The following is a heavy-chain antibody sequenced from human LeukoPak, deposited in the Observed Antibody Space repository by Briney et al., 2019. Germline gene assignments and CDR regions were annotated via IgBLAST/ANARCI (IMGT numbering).Heavy chain of an antibody. D-gene: IGHD3-16*02. CDR3: ARLMITFGGVIDPYYYYYGMDV. CDR2: IYHSGST. Sequence: SETLSLTCTVSGGSISSYYWSWIRQPAGKGLEWIGSIYHSGSTYYNPSLKSRVTISVDTSKNQFSLKLSSVTAADTAVYYCARLMITFGGVIDPYYYYYGMDVWGQGTTVTVSS. J-gene: IGHJ6*02. CDR1: GGSISSYY. V-gene: IGHV4-4*07.